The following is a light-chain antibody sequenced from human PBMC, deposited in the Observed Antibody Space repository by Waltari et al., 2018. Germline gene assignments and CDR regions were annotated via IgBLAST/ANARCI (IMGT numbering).Light chain of an antibody. CDR1: SSDVGGYNY. CDR2: DVI. Sequence: QSALTQPPSASGSPGQSVTISCTGTSSDVGGYNYVSWFQQHPGKAPKLMIYDVIKRPSGVPYRFSGSKSGNTASLTVSGLQAEDEADYYCSSYAGSNNLVFGGGTKLTVL. CDR3: SSYAGSNNLV. V-gene: IGLV2-8*01. J-gene: IGLJ3*02.